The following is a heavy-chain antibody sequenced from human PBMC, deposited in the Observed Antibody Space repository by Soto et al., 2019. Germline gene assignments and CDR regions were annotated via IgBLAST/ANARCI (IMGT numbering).Heavy chain of an antibody. CDR1: GGSISSGDCY. Sequence: SETLSLTCTVSGGSISSGDCYWSWIRQPPGKGLEWIGYIYYSGSTNYNPSLKSRVTISVDKSKNQFSLNLSSVTAADTAVYYCARDQNGSGNYYTRYFDYWGQGTLVTVSS. CDR3: ARDQNGSGNYYTRYFDY. V-gene: IGHV4-30-4*01. J-gene: IGHJ4*02. D-gene: IGHD3-10*01. CDR2: IYYSGST.